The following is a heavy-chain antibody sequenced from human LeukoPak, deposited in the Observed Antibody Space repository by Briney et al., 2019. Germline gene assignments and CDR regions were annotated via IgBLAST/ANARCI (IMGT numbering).Heavy chain of an antibody. Sequence: PSETLSLTCTGSGGSISSISYYWGWIRQPPGKGLGWSGSIYYSVSSYYNTSLKSRVTIAVDTFKNQFSLKLSSVTAADTAVYYCAGVNTAMATGYFDYWGQGTLVTVSS. D-gene: IGHD5-18*01. J-gene: IGHJ4*02. CDR2: IYYSVSS. CDR1: GGSISSISYY. V-gene: IGHV4-39*07. CDR3: AGVNTAMATGYFDY.